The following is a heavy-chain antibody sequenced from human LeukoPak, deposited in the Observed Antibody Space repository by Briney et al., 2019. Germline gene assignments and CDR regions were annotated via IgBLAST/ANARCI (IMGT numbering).Heavy chain of an antibody. D-gene: IGHD3-9*01. CDR3: AKRGPILTGCIY. J-gene: IGHJ4*02. V-gene: IGHV3-30*04. CDR2: ISYDGSKK. CDR1: RFTFSNYA. Sequence: GGSLRLSCVASRFTFSNYAMHWVRQAPGKGLEWVTLISYDGSKKYYADSVKGRFTISRDNSKNTLYLQMNSLRAEDTAVCYCAKRGPILTGCIYWGQGTLVTVSS.